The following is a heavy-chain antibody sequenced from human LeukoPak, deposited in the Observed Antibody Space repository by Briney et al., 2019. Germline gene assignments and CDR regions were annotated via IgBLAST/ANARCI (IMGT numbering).Heavy chain of an antibody. CDR2: ISYDGSNK. D-gene: IGHD5-18*01. J-gene: IGHJ4*02. CDR1: GFTFSSYG. CDR3: AREASYGYFDY. V-gene: IGHV3-30*03. Sequence: PGGSLRLSCAASGFTFSSYGMHWVRQAPGKGLEWVAVISYDGSNKYYADSVKGRFTISRDNAKNSLYLQMSSLRAEDTAVYYCAREASYGYFDYWGQGTLVTVSS.